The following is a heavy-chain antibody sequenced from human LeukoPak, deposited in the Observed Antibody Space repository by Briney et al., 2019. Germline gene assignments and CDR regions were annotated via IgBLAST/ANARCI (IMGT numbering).Heavy chain of an antibody. Sequence: PGGSLRLSCAASGFTFDDYAMHWVRQAPEKGLEWVSGISWHSNNIDYADSVKGRFTISRDNAKNSLYLQMNSLRAEDTALYYCAKDLTYFVFGMDVWGQGTTVTVSS. D-gene: IGHD3-9*01. CDR3: AKDLTYFVFGMDV. V-gene: IGHV3-9*01. CDR2: ISWHSNNI. CDR1: GFTFDDYA. J-gene: IGHJ6*02.